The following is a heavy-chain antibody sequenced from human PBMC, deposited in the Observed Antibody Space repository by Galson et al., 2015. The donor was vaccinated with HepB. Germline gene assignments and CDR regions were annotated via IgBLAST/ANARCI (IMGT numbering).Heavy chain of an antibody. Sequence: SVKVSCKVPGYTLTELSMHWVRQAPGKGLEWMGGFDPEDGETIYAQKFQGRVTMTEDTSTDTAYMELSSLRSEDTAVYYCATVKLAGTGYFDYWGQGTLVTVSS. CDR3: ATVKLAGTGYFDY. J-gene: IGHJ4*02. CDR2: FDPEDGET. D-gene: IGHD3/OR15-3a*01. CDR1: GYTLTELS. V-gene: IGHV1-24*01.